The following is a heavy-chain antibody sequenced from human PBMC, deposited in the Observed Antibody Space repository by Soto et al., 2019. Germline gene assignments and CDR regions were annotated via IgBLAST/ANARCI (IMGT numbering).Heavy chain of an antibody. V-gene: IGHV3-15*01. CDR1: GFTFSNAW. J-gene: IGHJ6*02. Sequence: GGSLRLSCTVSGFTFSNAWMTWVSQAPGKGLEWVGRIKSKTDDGTTDYAAPVKGRFTISRDDSRNTLYLQMNSLKTEDTAVYYCTTDSSSWAYYYYCGMDVWGQGTTVTVSS. D-gene: IGHD2-2*01. CDR2: IKSKTDDGTT. CDR3: TTDSSSWAYYYYCGMDV.